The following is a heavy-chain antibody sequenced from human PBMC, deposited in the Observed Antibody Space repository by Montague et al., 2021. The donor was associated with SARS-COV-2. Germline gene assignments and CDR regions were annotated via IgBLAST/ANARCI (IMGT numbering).Heavy chain of an antibody. CDR1: GGSISSPGYY. J-gene: IGHJ4*02. Sequence: TLSLTCTVSGGSISSPGYYWSWIRQPAGKGLEWIGRIYTSGTTNYNPSLKSRVTISVDTSKNQFSLKLTSVTAADTAVYYCARLTAVTASLDFWGQGTLVPVSS. CDR2: IYTSGTT. D-gene: IGHD2-21*02. CDR3: ARLTAVTASLDF. V-gene: IGHV4-61*02.